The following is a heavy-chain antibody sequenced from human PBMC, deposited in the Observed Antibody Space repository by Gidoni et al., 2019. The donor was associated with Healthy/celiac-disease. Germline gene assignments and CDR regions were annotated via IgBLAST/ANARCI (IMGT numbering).Heavy chain of an antibody. CDR3: AKHLVGATYYYYYYGMDV. J-gene: IGHJ6*02. CDR1: GFTFSDYY. CDR2: ISSSGSTI. V-gene: IGHV3-11*01. D-gene: IGHD1-26*01. Sequence: QVQLVESGGGLVKPGGSLRLSCAASGFTFSDYYMSWIRQAPGQGLEWVAYISSSGSTIYYADSVKGRFTISRDNAKNSLYLQMNSLRAEDTAVYYCAKHLVGATYYYYYYGMDVWGQGTTVTVSS.